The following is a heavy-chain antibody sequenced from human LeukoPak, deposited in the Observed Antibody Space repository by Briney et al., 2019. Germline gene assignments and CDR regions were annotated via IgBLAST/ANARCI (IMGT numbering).Heavy chain of an antibody. CDR1: GYTFTSYA. J-gene: IGHJ4*02. V-gene: IGHV1-3*03. Sequence: ASVKVSCKASGYTFTSYAMHWVRQAPGQRLEWMGWINAGNGNTKYSQEFQGRVTITRDTSASTAYMELSSLRSEDMAVYYCVRGDFWSGYLDYWGQGTLVTVSS. CDR2: INAGNGNT. D-gene: IGHD3-3*01. CDR3: VRGDFWSGYLDY.